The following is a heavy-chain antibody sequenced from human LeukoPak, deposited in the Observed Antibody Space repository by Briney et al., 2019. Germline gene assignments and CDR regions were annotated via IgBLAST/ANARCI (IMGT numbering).Heavy chain of an antibody. CDR2: IKQDGREK. CDR1: GFIFSNYW. Sequence: PGGSLRFSCSASGFIFSNYWMSWVRQAPGKGLEWVANIKQDGREKYYVDSVKGRFTISRDNAKNSLSLQMNSLRAEDTAVYFCARDKSYGDSEDYWGQGTLVTVSS. D-gene: IGHD4-17*01. J-gene: IGHJ4*02. CDR3: ARDKSYGDSEDY. V-gene: IGHV3-7*05.